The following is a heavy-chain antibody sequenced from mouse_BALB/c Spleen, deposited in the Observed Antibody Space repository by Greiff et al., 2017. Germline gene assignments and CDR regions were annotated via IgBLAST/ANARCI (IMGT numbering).Heavy chain of an antibody. V-gene: IGHV3-2*02. CDR2: ISYSGST. CDR3: ARGLRRFDY. CDR1: GYSITSYYV. D-gene: IGHD2-4*01. J-gene: IGHJ2*01. Sequence: EVQLVESGPGLVKPSQSLSLTCTASGYSITSYYVWKLIRQFPGNILGWMGYISYSGSTSYNPSLKSRISITRDTSKNQFFLQLNSVTTEDTATYYCARGLRRFDYWGQGTTLTVSS.